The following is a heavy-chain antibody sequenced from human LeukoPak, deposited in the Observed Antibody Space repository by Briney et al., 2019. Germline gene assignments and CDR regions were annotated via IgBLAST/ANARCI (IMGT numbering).Heavy chain of an antibody. V-gene: IGHV3-74*01. CDR3: TRVGYIDEGIDY. CDR2: INSDGSIV. D-gene: IGHD5-24*01. J-gene: IGHJ4*02. CDR1: GFTFSSTW. Sequence: GGSLRLSCAASGFTFSSTWMNWVRQAPGKGPVWVSRINSDGSIVTYADSVKGRFTISRDNAKNSLYLQMNSLRAEDTAIYYCTRVGYIDEGIDYWGQGTLVTVSS.